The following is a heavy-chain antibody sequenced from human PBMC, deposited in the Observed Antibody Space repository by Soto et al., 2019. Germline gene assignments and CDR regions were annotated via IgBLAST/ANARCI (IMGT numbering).Heavy chain of an antibody. V-gene: IGHV5-51*01. CDR1: GYSFTSYL. Sequence: VESLKISCKGSGYSFTSYLIAWVREMPGKGLEWMGNIYPGDSDTRYSPSFQGQVTISVDKSFSTAYLQWSSLKASDTAMYYCARPGNGYKAIYYGLDVWGQGNTVT. J-gene: IGHJ6*02. D-gene: IGHD5-18*01. CDR3: ARPGNGYKAIYYGLDV. CDR2: IYPGDSDT.